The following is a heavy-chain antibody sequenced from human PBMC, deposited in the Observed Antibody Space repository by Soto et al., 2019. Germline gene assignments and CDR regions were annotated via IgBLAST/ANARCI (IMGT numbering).Heavy chain of an antibody. Sequence: ASVKVSCKASGYTFTSYAMHWVRQAPGQRLEWMGWINAGNGNTKYSQKFQGRVTITRDTSASTAYMELSSLRSEDTAVYYCARLAVVVVAASRVFDYWGQGTLVTVSS. V-gene: IGHV1-3*01. CDR3: ARLAVVVVAASRVFDY. CDR1: GYTFTSYA. CDR2: INAGNGNT. D-gene: IGHD2-15*01. J-gene: IGHJ4*02.